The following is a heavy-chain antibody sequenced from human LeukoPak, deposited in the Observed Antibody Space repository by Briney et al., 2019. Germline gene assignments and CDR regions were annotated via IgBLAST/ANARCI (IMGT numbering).Heavy chain of an antibody. Sequence: QPGGSLRLSCAASGFTFSSYAMHWVRQAPGKGLEWVAVISYDGSNKYYADSVKGRFTISRDNSKNTLYLQMNSLRAEDTAVYYCARCSNNSSGWSWLTGYYYYGMDVWGQGTTVTVSS. J-gene: IGHJ6*02. V-gene: IGHV3-30-3*01. CDR2: ISYDGSNK. CDR1: GFTFSSYA. D-gene: IGHD6-19*01. CDR3: ARCSNNSSGWSWLTGYYYYGMDV.